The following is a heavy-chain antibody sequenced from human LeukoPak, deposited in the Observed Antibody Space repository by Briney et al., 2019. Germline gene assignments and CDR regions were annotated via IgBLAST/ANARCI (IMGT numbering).Heavy chain of an antibody. V-gene: IGHV3-9*01. J-gene: IGHJ6*03. CDR1: GLTFDDYA. D-gene: IGHD2/OR15-2a*01. CDR3: AKDAYGGATFFYYMDV. CDR2: ISWNSGNI. Sequence: TGGSLRLSCAGSGLTFDDYAMHWVRQTPGKGPEWVSGISWNSGNIAYADFVGGRFTISRDNAKNSLSLQMNSLSDEDTAVYYCAKDAYGGATFFYYMDVWGKGTTVTVSS.